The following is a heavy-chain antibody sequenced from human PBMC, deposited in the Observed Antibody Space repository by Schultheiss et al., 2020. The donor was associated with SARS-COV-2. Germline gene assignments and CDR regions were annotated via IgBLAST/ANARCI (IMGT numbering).Heavy chain of an antibody. CDR3: AREGTSLGEYWELLPDAFDI. J-gene: IGHJ3*02. CDR2: IYYSGST. Sequence: SETLSLTCTVSGASISSYYWSWIRQPPGKGLEWIGYIYYSGSTNYNPSLKSRVTISVDTSKNQFSLKLSSVTAADTAVYYCAREGTSLGEYWELLPDAFDIWGQGTMVTVSS. V-gene: IGHV4-59*12. D-gene: IGHD1-26*01. CDR1: GASISSYY.